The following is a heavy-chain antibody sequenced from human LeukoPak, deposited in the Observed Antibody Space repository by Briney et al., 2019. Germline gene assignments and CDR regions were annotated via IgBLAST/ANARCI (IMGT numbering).Heavy chain of an antibody. Sequence: KPPKTLSLTCTVSGGPVSSGNYYWNWLRQPRGKGLEWIGLIYDSGTTNYNPSLKSRVTISVDTSKNQFSLKLSSVTAADTAVYYCAREYGDWGQGTLVTVSS. CDR1: GGPVSSGNYY. D-gene: IGHD4-17*01. V-gene: IGHV4-61*01. CDR2: IYDSGTT. J-gene: IGHJ4*02. CDR3: AREYGD.